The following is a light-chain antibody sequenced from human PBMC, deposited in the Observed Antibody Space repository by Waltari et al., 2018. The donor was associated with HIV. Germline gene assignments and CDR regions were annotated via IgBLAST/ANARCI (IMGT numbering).Light chain of an antibody. Sequence: SYELTQPPSVSVSPGQTARITCSGDALPKQYAYWYQQKPGQAPVLVIYKDTERPSGIPERISGSSSGTTVTLTLSGVQAEDEADYFCQSADSSGIFRIFGGGTKLSVL. J-gene: IGLJ2*01. V-gene: IGLV3-25*03. CDR3: QSADSSGIFRI. CDR1: ALPKQY. CDR2: KDT.